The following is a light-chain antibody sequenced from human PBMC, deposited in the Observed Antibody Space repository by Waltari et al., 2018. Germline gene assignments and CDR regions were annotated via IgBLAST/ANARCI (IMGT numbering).Light chain of an antibody. J-gene: IGKJ2*01. V-gene: IGKV3-20*01. CDR2: GAS. Sequence: IVLTQSPGTLSLSPGVRAPISCRASQSVVSSYLAWYQQKPGQAPRLLIYGASSRAPGIPDRFSGSGSVTDFTLTSSRVEPEDFAVYYWQQYVRSPRTFGQGTKLEIK. CDR3: QQYVRSPRT. CDR1: QSVVSSY.